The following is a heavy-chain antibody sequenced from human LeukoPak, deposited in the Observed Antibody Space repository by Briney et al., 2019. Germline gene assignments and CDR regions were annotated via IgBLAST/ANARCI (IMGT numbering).Heavy chain of an antibody. V-gene: IGHV3-30*18. J-gene: IGHJ4*02. CDR3: AKPGGTTVTTLWIRNLDY. CDR1: GFTFSGYG. CDR2: ISYDGSNK. D-gene: IGHD4-17*01. Sequence: GGSLRLSCAASGFTFSGYGMHWVRQAPGKGLEWVAVISYDGSNKYYADSVKGRFTISRDNSKNTLYLQMNSLRAEDTAVYYCAKPGGTTVTTLWIRNLDYWGQGTLVTVSS.